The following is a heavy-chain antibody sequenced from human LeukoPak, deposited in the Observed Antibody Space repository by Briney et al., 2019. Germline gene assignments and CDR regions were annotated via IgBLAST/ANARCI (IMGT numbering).Heavy chain of an antibody. D-gene: IGHD2-2*02. CDR1: GFTFSSYG. V-gene: IGHV3-30*02. Sequence: PGGSLRLSCAASGFTFSSYGMHWVRQAPGKGLEWVAFIRYDGSNKYYADSVKGRFTISRDNSKNTLYLQMNSLRAEDTAVYYCAKGYCSSTSCYRWYYYMDVWGKGTTVTVSS. J-gene: IGHJ6*03. CDR2: IRYDGSNK. CDR3: AKGYCSSTSCYRWYYYMDV.